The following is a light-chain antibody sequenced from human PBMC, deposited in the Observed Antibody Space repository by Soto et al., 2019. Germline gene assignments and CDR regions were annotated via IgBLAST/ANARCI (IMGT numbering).Light chain of an antibody. CDR3: QQRRNWPLT. V-gene: IGKV3-11*01. J-gene: IGKJ4*01. Sequence: EIVLTQSPATLSLSPGERATLSCRASQSVDSYLTWYQQKPGQAPRLLIYDVSKRATGIPVRFSGSGSGTDFTLPISSLEPEDVAVYYCQQRRNWPLTFGGGTKVEIK. CDR2: DVS. CDR1: QSVDSY.